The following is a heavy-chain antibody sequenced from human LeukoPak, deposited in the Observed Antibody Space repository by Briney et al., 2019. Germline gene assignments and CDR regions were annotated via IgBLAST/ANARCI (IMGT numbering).Heavy chain of an antibody. CDR2: IKQDGSEK. CDR3: ARGRKVGATTKNFYY. V-gene: IGHV3-7*01. Sequence: GGSLRLSCAASGFTFSNYWMSWVRQAPGKGLEWVANIKQDGSEKHYVDSVKGRFTISTDNAKNSMDLQMNSLRAEDTAVYYCARGRKVGATTKNFYYWGQGTLVTVS. J-gene: IGHJ4*02. D-gene: IGHD1-26*01. CDR1: GFTFSNYW.